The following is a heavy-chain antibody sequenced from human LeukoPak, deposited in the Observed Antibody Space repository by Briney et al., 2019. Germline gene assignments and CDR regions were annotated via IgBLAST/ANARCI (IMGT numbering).Heavy chain of an antibody. V-gene: IGHV4-34*01. CDR3: ARGRGRRFGELLSHWSDP. J-gene: IGHJ5*02. CDR2: INHSGST. Sequence: SETLSLTCAVYGGSFSGYYWSWIRQPPGKGLEWIGEINHSGSTNYNPSLKSRVTISVDTSKNQFSLKLSSVTAADTAAYYCARGRGRRFGELLSHWSDPWGQGTLVTVSS. CDR1: GGSFSGYY. D-gene: IGHD3-10*01.